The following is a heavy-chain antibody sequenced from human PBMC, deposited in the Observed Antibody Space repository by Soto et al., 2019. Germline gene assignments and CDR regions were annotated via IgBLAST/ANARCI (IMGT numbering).Heavy chain of an antibody. CDR3: AITRGEKHYYGGRDV. CDR1: GASISTYY. J-gene: IGHJ6*02. D-gene: IGHD3-16*01. Sequence: QVQLQESGPGLVKASETLSLACTVSGASISTYYYNWIRQAPGKPLEWIGYIYYTGITNYNPSLESRVTIFQDTSKHQLSRTMTSVTAADTAVYYCAITRGEKHYYGGRDVWGQGPTVTVSS. V-gene: IGHV4-59*03. CDR2: IYYTGIT.